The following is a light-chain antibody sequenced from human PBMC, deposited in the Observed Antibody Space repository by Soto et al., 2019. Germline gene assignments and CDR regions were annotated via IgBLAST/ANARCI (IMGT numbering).Light chain of an antibody. J-gene: IGLJ2*01. V-gene: IGLV2-23*02. Sequence: QSVLTQPASVSGSPGQSITISCTGKSSDLGTYNLVSWYQQSPGKAPKLMIYEDRKRPSGVSNRFSASKSGNTASLTISGLQAEDEADYYCCSYAGSDTLSVLFGGGTQLTVL. CDR1: SSDLGTYNL. CDR3: CSYAGSDTLSVL. CDR2: EDR.